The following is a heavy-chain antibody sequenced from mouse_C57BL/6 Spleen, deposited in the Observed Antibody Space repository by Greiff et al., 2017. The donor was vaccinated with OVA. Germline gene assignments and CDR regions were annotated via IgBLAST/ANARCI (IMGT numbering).Heavy chain of an antibody. CDR2: IDPNSGGT. CDR3: ARSYDGYYAWFAY. J-gene: IGHJ3*01. V-gene: IGHV1-72*01. CDR1: GYTFTSYW. D-gene: IGHD2-3*01. Sequence: QVQLKPPGTELVKPGASVKLSCKASGYTFTSYWMHWVKQRPGRGLAWIGRIDPNSGGTKYNEKFKSKATLTVDKPSSTAYMQLSSLTSEDSAVYYCARSYDGYYAWFAYWGQGTLVTVSA.